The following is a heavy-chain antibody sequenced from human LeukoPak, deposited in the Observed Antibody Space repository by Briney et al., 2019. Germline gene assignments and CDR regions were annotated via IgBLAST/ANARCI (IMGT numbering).Heavy chain of an antibody. J-gene: IGHJ4*02. CDR1: GGSISSYY. CDR3: AREKWELLPIFDY. D-gene: IGHD1-26*01. CDR2: ILYSGST. Sequence: SETLSLTRTVSGGSISSYYWSWIRQSPGKGLEWIGYILYSGSTNYNPSLKSRVTISVDTSKSQFSLKLSSVTAADTAVYYCAREKWELLPIFDYWGQGTLVTVSS. V-gene: IGHV4-59*01.